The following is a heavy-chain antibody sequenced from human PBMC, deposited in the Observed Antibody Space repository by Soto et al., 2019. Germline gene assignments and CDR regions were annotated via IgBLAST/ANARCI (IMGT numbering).Heavy chain of an antibody. CDR3: AKDSLDFWSGYYYYYGMDV. CDR1: GFTFSSYG. J-gene: IGHJ6*02. D-gene: IGHD3-3*01. V-gene: IGHV3-30*18. CDR2: ISYDGSNK. Sequence: PGGSLRLSCAASGFTFSSYGMHWVRQAPGKGLEWVAVISYDGSNKYYADSVKGRFTISRDNSKNTLYLQMNSLRAEDTAVYYCAKDSLDFWSGYYYYYGMDVWGQGTTVTVSS.